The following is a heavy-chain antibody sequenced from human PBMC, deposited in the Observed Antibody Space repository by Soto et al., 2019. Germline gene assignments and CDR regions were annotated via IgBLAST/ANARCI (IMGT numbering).Heavy chain of an antibody. CDR3: ARWIAAAGTRHFDY. V-gene: IGHV1-8*01. D-gene: IGHD6-13*01. CDR1: GCTFTSYD. Sequence: ASVKVSCKASGCTFTSYDINWVRQATGQGLEWMGWMNPNSGNTGYAQKFQGRVTMTRNTSISTAYMELSSLRSEDTAVYYCARWIAAAGTRHFDYWGQGTLVTVSS. CDR2: MNPNSGNT. J-gene: IGHJ4*02.